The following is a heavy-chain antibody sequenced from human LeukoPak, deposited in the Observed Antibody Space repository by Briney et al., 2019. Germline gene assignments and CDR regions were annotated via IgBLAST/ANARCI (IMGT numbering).Heavy chain of an antibody. Sequence: SGTLSLTCTVSGGSISSYYWSWIRQPPGKGLEWIGYIYTSGSTNYNPSLKSRVTISVDTSKNQFSLKLSSVTAADTAVYYCARQFSGSYFRPDHFDYWGQGTLVTVSS. D-gene: IGHD1-26*01. CDR1: GGSISSYY. J-gene: IGHJ4*02. CDR2: IYTSGST. V-gene: IGHV4-4*09. CDR3: ARQFSGSYFRPDHFDY.